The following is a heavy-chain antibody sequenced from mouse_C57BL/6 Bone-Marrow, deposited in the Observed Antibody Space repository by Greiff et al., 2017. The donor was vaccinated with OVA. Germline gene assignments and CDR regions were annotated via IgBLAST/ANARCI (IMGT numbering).Heavy chain of an antibody. CDR3: TTEGYGNFSWFAY. V-gene: IGHV14-1*01. D-gene: IGHD2-10*02. CDR2: IDPEDGDT. Sequence: DVKLVESGAELVRPGASVKLSCTASGFNIKDYYMHWVKQRPEQGLEWIGRIDPEDGDTEYAPKFQGKATMTADTSSNTAYLQLSSLTSEDTAVYYCTTEGYGNFSWFAYWGQGTLVTVSA. J-gene: IGHJ3*01. CDR1: GFNIKDYY.